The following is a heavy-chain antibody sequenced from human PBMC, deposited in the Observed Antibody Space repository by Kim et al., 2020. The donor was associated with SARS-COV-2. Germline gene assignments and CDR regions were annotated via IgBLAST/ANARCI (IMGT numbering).Heavy chain of an antibody. Sequence: GGSLRLSCAASGFTFSSYGMHWVRQAPGKGLEWVAVISYDGSNKYYADSVKGRFTISRDNSKNTLYLQMNSLRAEDTAVYYCAKGGDGDVWGQGTTVTVSS. J-gene: IGHJ6*02. D-gene: IGHD7-27*01. CDR2: ISYDGSNK. V-gene: IGHV3-30*18. CDR1: GFTFSSYG. CDR3: AKGGDGDV.